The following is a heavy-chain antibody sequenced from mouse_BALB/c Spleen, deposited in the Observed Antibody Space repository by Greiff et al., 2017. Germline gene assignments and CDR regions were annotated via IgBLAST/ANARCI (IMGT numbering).Heavy chain of an antibody. V-gene: IGHV1S29*02. J-gene: IGHJ3*01. CDR3: ARRGGLSNWVFAY. Sequence: VHVKQSGPELVKPGASVKISCKASGYTFTDYNMHWVKQSHGKSLEWIGYIYPYNGGTGYNQKFKSKATLTVDNSSSTAYMELRSLTSEDSAVYYCARRGGLSNWVFAYWGQGTLVTVSA. CDR1: GYTFTDYN. CDR2: IYPYNGGT. D-gene: IGHD4-1*01.